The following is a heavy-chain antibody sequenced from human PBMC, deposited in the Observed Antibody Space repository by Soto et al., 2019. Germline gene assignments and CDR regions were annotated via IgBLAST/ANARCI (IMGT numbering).Heavy chain of an antibody. V-gene: IGHV6-1*01. CDR1: GDSVSSNSAA. Sequence: SPTLSLTCAISGDSVSSNSAAWNWIRQSPSRGLEWLGRTYYRSKWYNDYAVSVKSRITINPDTSKNQFSLQLNSVTPEDTAVYYCARGELRYYDSSGYYYVDWFDPWGQGTLVTVSS. CDR3: ARGELRYYDSSGYYYVDWFDP. CDR2: TYYRSKWYN. D-gene: IGHD3-22*01. J-gene: IGHJ5*02.